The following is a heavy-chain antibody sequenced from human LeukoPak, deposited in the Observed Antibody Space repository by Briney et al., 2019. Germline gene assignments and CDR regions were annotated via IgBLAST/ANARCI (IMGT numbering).Heavy chain of an antibody. D-gene: IGHD2-15*01. J-gene: IGHJ6*03. Sequence: GASVKVSCKASGYTFTSYGISWVRQAPGQGLEWMGGIIPIFGTANYAQKFQGRVTITADESTSTAYMELSSLRSEDTAVYYCATDSYCSGGSCYKYYYYMDVWGKGTTVTVSS. CDR3: ATDSYCSGGSCYKYYYYMDV. CDR1: GYTFTSYG. V-gene: IGHV1-69*13. CDR2: IIPIFGTA.